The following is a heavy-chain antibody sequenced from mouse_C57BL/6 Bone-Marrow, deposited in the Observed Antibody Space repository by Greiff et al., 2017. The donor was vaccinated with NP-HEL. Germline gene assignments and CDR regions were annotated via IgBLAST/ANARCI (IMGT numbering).Heavy chain of an antibody. J-gene: IGHJ1*03. CDR1: GFTFTDYY. CDR3: ARPKGADYGYFDV. Sequence: EVQLVESGGGLVQPGGSLSLSCAASGFTFTDYYMSWVRQPPGQALEWMGFIRHKANGYTTEYSVSVKGRFTISRDNSQSILYLQMNALRAEDSATYYCARPKGADYGYFDVWGTGTTLTVSS. V-gene: IGHV7-3*01. CDR2: IRHKANGYTT.